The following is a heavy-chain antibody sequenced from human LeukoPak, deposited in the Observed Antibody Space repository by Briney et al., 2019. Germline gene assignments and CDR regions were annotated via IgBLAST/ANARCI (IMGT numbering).Heavy chain of an antibody. Sequence: SETLSLTCTVSGASISSYYWSWIRQPPGKGLEWIGYIFNSGSTSYNPSLKSRVSISEDTSKNHFSLRLSSVSAADTAVHYCARRPAYCSGGICYVRAFDIWGQGTMVTVSS. V-gene: IGHV4-59*08. CDR2: IFNSGST. CDR1: GASISSYY. J-gene: IGHJ3*02. CDR3: ARRPAYCSGGICYVRAFDI. D-gene: IGHD2-15*01.